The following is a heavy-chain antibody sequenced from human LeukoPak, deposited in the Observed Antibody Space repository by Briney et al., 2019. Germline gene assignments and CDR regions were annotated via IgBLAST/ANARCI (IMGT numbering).Heavy chain of an antibody. J-gene: IGHJ4*02. V-gene: IGHV5-51*01. CDR3: ASSPGTGLGYCSGGSCDGRGQFDY. CDR2: IYPGDSDT. D-gene: IGHD2-15*01. CDR1: GYSFTSYW. Sequence: LGESLKISCKGSGYSFTSYWIGWVRQMPGKGLEWMGIIYPGDSDTRYSPSFQGQVTISADKSISTAYLQWSSLKASDTAMYYCASSPGTGLGYCSGGSCDGRGQFDYWGQGTLVTVSS.